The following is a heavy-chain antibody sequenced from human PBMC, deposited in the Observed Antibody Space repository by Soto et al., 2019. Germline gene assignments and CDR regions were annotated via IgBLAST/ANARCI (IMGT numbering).Heavy chain of an antibody. D-gene: IGHD6-19*01. CDR1: GVSIGSNYY. V-gene: IGHV4-4*02. CDR3: ARSLGWYAIDY. Sequence: QVLLQESGPGLVQPSGTLSLSCVVSGVSIGSNYYWGWVRQPPGKGLEWLGDMSHIGSVNYNPSLQSRVTISTDKSQNQFSLKLNSLTAADTAVYYCARSLGWYAIDYWGQGTLVIVSS. CDR2: MSHIGSV. J-gene: IGHJ4*02.